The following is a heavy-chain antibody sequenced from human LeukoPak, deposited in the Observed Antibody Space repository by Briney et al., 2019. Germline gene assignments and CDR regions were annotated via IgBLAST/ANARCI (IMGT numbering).Heavy chain of an antibody. J-gene: IGHJ4*02. V-gene: IGHV3-53*01. Sequence: GGSLRLSCTVSGFTVSSNSMSWVRQAPGKGLEWVSFIYSDNTHYSDSVKGRFTISRDNSKNTLYLQMNSLRAEDTAVYYCARAIETTWIQLWQSVGYWGQGTLVTVSS. CDR3: ARAIETTWIQLWQSVGY. D-gene: IGHD5-18*01. CDR1: GFTVSSNS. CDR2: IYSDNT.